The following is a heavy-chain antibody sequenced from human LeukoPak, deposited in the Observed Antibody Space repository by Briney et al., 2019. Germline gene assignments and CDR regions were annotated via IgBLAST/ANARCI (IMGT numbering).Heavy chain of an antibody. Sequence: SETLSLTCTVSGGSISSSSYYWGWIRQPPGKGLEWIGSIYYSGSTYYNPSLKSRVTISADTSKNQFSLKLSSVTAADTAVYYCARCSSGYPFDYWGQGTLVTVSS. CDR1: GGSISSSSYY. J-gene: IGHJ4*02. V-gene: IGHV4-39*07. D-gene: IGHD3-22*01. CDR2: IYYSGST. CDR3: ARCSSGYPFDY.